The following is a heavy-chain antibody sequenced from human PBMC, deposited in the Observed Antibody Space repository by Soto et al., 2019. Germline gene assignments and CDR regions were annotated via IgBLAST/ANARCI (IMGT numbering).Heavy chain of an antibody. Sequence: GESLKISCQGSGYSFTSYWIGWVRQMPGKGLEWMGIIYPGDSDTRYSPSFQGQVTISADKSISTAYLQWSSLKASDTAMFYCARQVAVAGYYYYGMDVWGQGTTVTVSS. V-gene: IGHV5-51*01. D-gene: IGHD6-19*01. J-gene: IGHJ6*02. CDR1: GYSFTSYW. CDR3: ARQVAVAGYYYYGMDV. CDR2: IYPGDSDT.